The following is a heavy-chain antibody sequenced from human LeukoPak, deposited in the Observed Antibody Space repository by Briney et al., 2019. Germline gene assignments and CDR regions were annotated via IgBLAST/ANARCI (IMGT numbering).Heavy chain of an antibody. V-gene: IGHV3-21*01. CDR1: GFTFSSYS. Sequence: GGSLRLSCAASGFTFSSYSMNWVRQAPGKGLEWVSSISSSSSYIHYADSVKGRFTISRDNAKNSLYLQMNSLRAEDTAVYYCARDVLGQQLVRFDYWGQGTLVTVSS. J-gene: IGHJ4*02. CDR3: ARDVLGQQLVRFDY. D-gene: IGHD6-13*01. CDR2: ISSSSSYI.